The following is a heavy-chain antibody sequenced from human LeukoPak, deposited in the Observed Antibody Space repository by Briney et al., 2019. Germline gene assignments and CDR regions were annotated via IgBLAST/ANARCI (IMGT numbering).Heavy chain of an antibody. CDR1: GFTFSSDD. CDR3: ARAPSGWLYPIDY. D-gene: IGHD2-2*02. CDR2: IGTVGDT. Sequence: RGSLRLSCAASGFTFSSDDMHWVRHAKGKGLEWDSAIGTVGDTYYPDSVKGRFTVSRENAKNSFYNQTDSLTGGGTAVYYCARAPSGWLYPIDYWGQGNLVTVSS. J-gene: IGHJ4*02. V-gene: IGHV3-13*04.